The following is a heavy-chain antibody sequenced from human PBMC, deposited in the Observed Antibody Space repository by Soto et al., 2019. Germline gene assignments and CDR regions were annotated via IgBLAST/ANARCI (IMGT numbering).Heavy chain of an antibody. J-gene: IGHJ4*02. V-gene: IGHV3-9*02. Sequence: EVQLVESGGGLVQPGRSLRLSCVASGFIADDYAMHWVRQAPGKGVEWVSGISSNSATINYADSVKGLFTISRDNAKNSLFRHMTSRKPEGTDFYYCVEDLTRGGMTTISCFDNRGQRTVV. CDR3: VEDLTRGGMTTISCFDN. CDR1: GFIADDYA. CDR2: ISSNSATI. D-gene: IGHD5-12*01.